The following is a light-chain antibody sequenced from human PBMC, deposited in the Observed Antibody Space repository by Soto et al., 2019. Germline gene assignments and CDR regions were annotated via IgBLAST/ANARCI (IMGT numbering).Light chain of an antibody. V-gene: IGKV3-20*01. J-gene: IGKJ3*01. CDR2: AS. CDR1: QSVSDSY. Sequence: EIVLTQSPGTLSLSPGERATLSCRASQSVSDSYLAWYQQKPGQAPRLLNYASSRATGIPERFSGSGSGTDFTLSISRLEPEDFAVYYCRHYGTSALFGPGTRVDIK. CDR3: RHYGTSAL.